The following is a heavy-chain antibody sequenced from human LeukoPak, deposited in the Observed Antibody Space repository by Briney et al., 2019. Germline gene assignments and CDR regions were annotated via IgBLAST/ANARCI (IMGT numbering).Heavy chain of an antibody. V-gene: IGHV4-34*01. CDR3: ARRYGSGRRFVNYYYYYMDV. J-gene: IGHJ6*03. CDR1: GGSFSGYY. D-gene: IGHD3-10*01. CDR2: INHSGST. Sequence: PSETLSLTCAVYGGSFSGYYWSWIRQPPGKGLEWIGEINHSGSTNYNPSLKSRITISVDTSKNQFSLRLSSVTAADTAVYYCARRYGSGRRFVNYYYYYMDVWGKGTTVTISS.